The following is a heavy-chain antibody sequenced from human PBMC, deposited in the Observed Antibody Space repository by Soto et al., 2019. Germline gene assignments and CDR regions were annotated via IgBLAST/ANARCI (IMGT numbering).Heavy chain of an antibody. CDR1: GLPHSLFA. CDR2: IYGSGGGI. D-gene: IGHD3-10*01. Sequence: PWGSLRLSCIASGLPHSLFAMMWIRQAPGKGLECVSGIYGSGGGIQYADSVKGRFTISRDNSKNTVYLQMTDLRADDTAIYYCAKDAVYNDGLWLMDLWGQGTQVTVSS. V-gene: IGHV3-23*01. CDR3: AKDAVYNDGLWLMDL. J-gene: IGHJ4*02.